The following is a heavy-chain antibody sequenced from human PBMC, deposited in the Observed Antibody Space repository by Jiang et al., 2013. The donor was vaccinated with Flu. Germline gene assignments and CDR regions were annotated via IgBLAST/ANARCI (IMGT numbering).Heavy chain of an antibody. Sequence: GSGLVKPSETLSLTCTVSGGSISSGDSYWSWIRQPPEKGLEWIGYIYYSGGTYYNPSLKSRVTISVDTSQNQFSLKLSSVTAADTAVYYCARDRDPYYYGAGSYLYGMDVWGQGTT. CDR1: GGSISSGDSY. CDR2: IYYSGGT. CDR3: ARDRDPYYYGAGSYLYGMDV. D-gene: IGHD3-10*01. J-gene: IGHJ6*02. V-gene: IGHV4-30-4*01.